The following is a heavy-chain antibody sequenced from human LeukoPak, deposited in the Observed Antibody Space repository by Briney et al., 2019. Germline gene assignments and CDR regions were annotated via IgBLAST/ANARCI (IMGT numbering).Heavy chain of an antibody. J-gene: IGHJ6*02. Sequence: SETLSLTCTVSGGSINSYYWSWIRQPPGKGLEWIGYIYYSGSTNYNPSLKSRVTISVDTSKNQFSLKLSSVTAADTAVYYCARAVRSMVRGVINYYGMDVWGQGTTVTVSS. D-gene: IGHD3-10*01. CDR3: ARAVRSMVRGVINYYGMDV. V-gene: IGHV4-59*01. CDR2: IYYSGST. CDR1: GGSINSYY.